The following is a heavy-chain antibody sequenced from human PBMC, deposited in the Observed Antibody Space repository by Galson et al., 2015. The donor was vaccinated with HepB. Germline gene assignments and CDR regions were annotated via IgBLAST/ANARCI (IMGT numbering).Heavy chain of an antibody. Sequence: SVKVSCKASGYTFSNYGISWVRQAPGQGPEWMGWISGYRGDTNFAQNFQGRVTMTTDTSTSTAYMELRSLRSDDTAVYYCATDSSGYYYFDYWGQGTLVIVSS. V-gene: IGHV1-18*01. CDR2: ISGYRGDT. D-gene: IGHD3-22*01. J-gene: IGHJ4*02. CDR3: ATDSSGYYYFDY. CDR1: GYTFSNYG.